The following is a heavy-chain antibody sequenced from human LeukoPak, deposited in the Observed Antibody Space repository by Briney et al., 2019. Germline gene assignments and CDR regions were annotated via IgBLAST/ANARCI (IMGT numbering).Heavy chain of an antibody. D-gene: IGHD3-10*01. Sequence: ASVKVSCKASGYTFTSYGISWVRQAPGQGLEWMGWICAYNGNTNYAQKLQGRVTMTTDTSTSTAYMELRSLRSDDTAVYYCARDLKLTGYYGSGSYNFDYWGQGTLVTVSS. CDR2: ICAYNGNT. V-gene: IGHV1-18*01. CDR3: ARDLKLTGYYGSGSYNFDY. J-gene: IGHJ4*02. CDR1: GYTFTSYG.